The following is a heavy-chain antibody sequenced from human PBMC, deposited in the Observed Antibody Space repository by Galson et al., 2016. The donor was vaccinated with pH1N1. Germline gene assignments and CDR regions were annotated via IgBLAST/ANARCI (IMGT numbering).Heavy chain of an antibody. Sequence: SLRLSCAASGFTFSSYGMHWVRQAPGKGLEWVARIWYDGSVTYHADSVTGRFTISRDNSKNTLYLQMNSLRAEDTAVYYCAKERHGDYALLYGMDVWGQGTTVIVSS. CDR3: AKERHGDYALLYGMDV. J-gene: IGHJ6*02. D-gene: IGHD4-17*01. CDR1: GFTFSSYG. CDR2: IWYDGSVT. V-gene: IGHV3-33*06.